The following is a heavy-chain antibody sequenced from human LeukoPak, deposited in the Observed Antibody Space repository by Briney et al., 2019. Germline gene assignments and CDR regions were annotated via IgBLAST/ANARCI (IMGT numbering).Heavy chain of an antibody. Sequence: GGSLRLSCAASGFTFSGYSMNWVRQAPGKGLEWVSYISSSTSTIYYADSVKGRFTISRDNAKNSLYLQMSSLRDDDTAVYYCARDPGPDYWGQGTLVTVSS. J-gene: IGHJ4*02. CDR2: ISSSTSTI. CDR1: GFTFSGYS. CDR3: ARDPGPDY. V-gene: IGHV3-48*02.